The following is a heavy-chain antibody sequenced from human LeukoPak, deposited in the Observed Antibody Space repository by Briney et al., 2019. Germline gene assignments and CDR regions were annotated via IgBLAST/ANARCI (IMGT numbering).Heavy chain of an antibody. Sequence: SETLSLTCTVSGYSISSGYYWGWIRQPPGKGLEWIGEINHSGSTNYNPSLKSRVTISVGTSKNQFSLKLSSVTAADTAVYYCARGRGYSYGYYPYFDYWGQGTLVTVSS. D-gene: IGHD5-18*01. V-gene: IGHV4-38-2*02. CDR2: INHSGST. J-gene: IGHJ4*02. CDR3: ARGRGYSYGYYPYFDY. CDR1: GYSISSGYY.